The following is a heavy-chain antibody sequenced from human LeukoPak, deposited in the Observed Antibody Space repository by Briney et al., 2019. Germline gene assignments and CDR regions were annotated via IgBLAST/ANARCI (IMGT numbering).Heavy chain of an antibody. V-gene: IGHV3-48*02. J-gene: IGHJ4*02. D-gene: IGHD3-22*01. Sequence: GGSLRLSCAASGFTFSTYSMNWVRQAPGKGLEWVSYISSSSGTIYCADSVKGRFTISRDNAKNSLYLQMNSLRDEDTAVYYCARDLDSSGYYYDWGQGTLVTVSS. CDR3: ARDLDSSGYYYD. CDR1: GFTFSTYS. CDR2: ISSSSGTI.